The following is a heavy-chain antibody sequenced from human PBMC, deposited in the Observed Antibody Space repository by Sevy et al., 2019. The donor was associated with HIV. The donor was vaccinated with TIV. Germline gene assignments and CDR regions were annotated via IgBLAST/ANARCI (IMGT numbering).Heavy chain of an antibody. Sequence: GESLRLSCVASGFTFSSYSMNWVRQAPGKGLEWVSYISSSSDSSSTLYYADSVKGRFSISRDNAKKSVHLQMTSLKVEDTAVYYCARPDLSGWYFDFWGHGTLVTVSS. D-gene: IGHD6-19*01. J-gene: IGHJ4*01. CDR1: GFTFSSYS. CDR2: ISSSSDSSSTL. V-gene: IGHV3-48*01. CDR3: ARPDLSGWYFDF.